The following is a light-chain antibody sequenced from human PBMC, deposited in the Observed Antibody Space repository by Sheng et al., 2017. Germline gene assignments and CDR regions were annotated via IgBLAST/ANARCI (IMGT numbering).Light chain of an antibody. CDR2: SAS. CDR3: QHRDSLYT. Sequence: EIVLTQSPGTLSLSPGDTATLSCRASQPITSSTLAWYRQKRGQAPKLLIYSASRRPSGIPDRFSGSGSGTDFTLNIYRLEPEDVAVYFCQHRDSLYTFGQGTNLEI. J-gene: IGKJ2*01. CDR1: QPITSST. V-gene: IGKV3-20*01.